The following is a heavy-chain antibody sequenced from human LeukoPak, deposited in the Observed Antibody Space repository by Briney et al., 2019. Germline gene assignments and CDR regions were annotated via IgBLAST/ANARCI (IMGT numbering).Heavy chain of an antibody. CDR2: ISGSGGST. Sequence: GGSLRLSCATSGFTFSNAWMTWVRQAQGKGLEWVSAISGSGGSTYYADSVKGRFTISRDNSKNTLYLQMNSLRAEDTAVYYCAKDEEINYGDCVFDYWGQGTLVTVSS. CDR3: AKDEEINYGDCVFDY. J-gene: IGHJ4*02. V-gene: IGHV3-23*01. D-gene: IGHD4-17*01. CDR1: GFTFSNAW.